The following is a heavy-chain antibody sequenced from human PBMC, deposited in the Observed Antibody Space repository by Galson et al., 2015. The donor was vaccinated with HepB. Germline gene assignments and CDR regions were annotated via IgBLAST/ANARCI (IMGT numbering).Heavy chain of an antibody. Sequence: CAISGDSVSRKSTAGNWIRQSPSRGLEWLGRTYYRSQWYNDYAVSVKSRIRVNSDTSKNQFSLHLNSVTPDDTAIYYCARQDYCYDSNCQGGGFDYWGQGTLVTVSS. V-gene: IGHV6-1*01. D-gene: IGHD3-22*01. CDR1: GDSVSRKSTA. J-gene: IGHJ4*02. CDR2: TYYRSQWYN. CDR3: ARQDYCYDSNCQGGGFDY.